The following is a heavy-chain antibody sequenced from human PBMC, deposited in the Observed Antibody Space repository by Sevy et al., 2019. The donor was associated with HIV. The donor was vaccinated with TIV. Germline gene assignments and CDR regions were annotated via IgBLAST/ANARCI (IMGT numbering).Heavy chain of an antibody. CDR2: IAYDGSNK. CDR3: ATAERENCSGGTCYSGYYSYGMDV. CDR1: GFTFSSYA. Sequence: AGSLRLSCAASGFTFSSYAMHWVRQAPGKELEWVALIAYDGSNKYYADSVKGRFTISRDSSKNTLYLQMNSLRAEDTAVYYCATAERENCSGGTCYSGYYSYGMDVWGQGTTVTVSS. V-gene: IGHV3-30*03. D-gene: IGHD2-15*01. J-gene: IGHJ6*02.